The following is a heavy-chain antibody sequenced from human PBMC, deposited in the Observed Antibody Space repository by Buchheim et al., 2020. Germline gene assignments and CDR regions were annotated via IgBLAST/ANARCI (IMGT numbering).Heavy chain of an antibody. V-gene: IGHV4-59*01. CDR1: GVSISSFY. Sequence: QVQLQESGPGLVKPSETLSLTCSVSGVSISSFYWSWIRQPPGKGLEWIGHIYDSGYTNYNPSLKSRVTISVDTSNSQFSLKLRSVTAADTAVYYCAREHTSVGFTYGYGMDVWGQGTT. D-gene: IGHD5-18*01. J-gene: IGHJ6*02. CDR3: AREHTSVGFTYGYGMDV. CDR2: IYDSGYT.